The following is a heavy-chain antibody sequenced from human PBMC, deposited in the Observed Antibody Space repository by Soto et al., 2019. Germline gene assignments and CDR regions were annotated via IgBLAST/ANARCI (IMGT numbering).Heavy chain of an antibody. V-gene: IGHV1-69*13. CDR1: GGTFSSSA. Sequence: SVKVSCKASGGTFSSSAISWVRQAPGQGLEWMGGIIPIFGTANYAQKFQGRVTITAGESTSTAYMELSSLRSEDTAVYYCASRPYDFWSGYPQWGQGTLVTVSS. J-gene: IGHJ4*02. D-gene: IGHD3-3*01. CDR3: ASRPYDFWSGYPQ. CDR2: IIPIFGTA.